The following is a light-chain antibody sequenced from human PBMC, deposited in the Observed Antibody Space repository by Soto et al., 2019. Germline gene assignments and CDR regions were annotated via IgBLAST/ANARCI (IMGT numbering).Light chain of an antibody. V-gene: IGKV1-5*01. CDR2: DAS. J-gene: IGKJ1*01. CDR3: QQYNRYPWT. CDR1: QSSSRR. Sequence: DIQMKQSLSALSASVVDRVTITCRANQSSSRRLAWYQQKPGKAPKLLIYDASSLESGVPAGFSGSGSGTQFTLTISSLQPDDFATYYCQQYNRYPWTFGQGTRVEIK.